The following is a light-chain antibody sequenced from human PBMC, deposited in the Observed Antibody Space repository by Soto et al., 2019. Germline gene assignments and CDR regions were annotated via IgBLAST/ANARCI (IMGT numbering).Light chain of an antibody. J-gene: IGKJ4*01. Sequence: IQLTQSPSSLSASVGDRVTLTCRASQDINKFLAWFQQTPGKAPKLLVYSASTLHSGVPSRFSGSGSGTEFTLTITSLQPEDFATYYCQQLKSSPLTFGGGTKVEIK. V-gene: IGKV1-9*01. CDR1: QDINKF. CDR2: SAS. CDR3: QQLKSSPLT.